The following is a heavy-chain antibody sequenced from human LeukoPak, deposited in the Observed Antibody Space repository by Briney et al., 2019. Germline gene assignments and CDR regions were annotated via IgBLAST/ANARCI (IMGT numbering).Heavy chain of an antibody. D-gene: IGHD3-22*01. CDR3: AKDQSPEYYDTSGFGGNWFDP. J-gene: IGHJ5*02. CDR1: GFTFSAYA. Sequence: PGGSLRLSCAASGFTFSAYAMSWVRQAPGKGLERVSAISSSGDKTYYADSVKDRFTISRDNSQNTLSLQMYRLRDDDTAVYYCAKDQSPEYYDTSGFGGNWFDPWGQGTLVTVSS. CDR2: ISSSGDKT. V-gene: IGHV3-23*01.